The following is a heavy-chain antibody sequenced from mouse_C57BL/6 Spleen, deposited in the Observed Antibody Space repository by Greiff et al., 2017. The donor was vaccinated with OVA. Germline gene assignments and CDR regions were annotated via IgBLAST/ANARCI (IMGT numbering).Heavy chain of an antibody. D-gene: IGHD2-5*01. J-gene: IGHJ3*01. V-gene: IGHV1-55*01. CDR1: GYTFTSYW. Sequence: VQLQQPGAELVKPGASVTMSCKASGYTFTSYWITWVKQRPGQGLEWIGDIYPGSGSTNYNEKFKGKATLTVDTSSSTAYMQLSSLTSEDSAVYCCARGDSNYPFAYWGQGTLVTVSA. CDR2: IYPGSGST. CDR3: ARGDSNYPFAY.